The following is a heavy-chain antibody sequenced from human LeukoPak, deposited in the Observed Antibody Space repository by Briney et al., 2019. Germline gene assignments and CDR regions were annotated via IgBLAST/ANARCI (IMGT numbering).Heavy chain of an antibody. J-gene: IGHJ4*02. V-gene: IGHV3-33*01. CDR2: IWYDGSIQ. Sequence: GGSLRLSCAASGFTFSSYGMHWVRQAPGKGLEWVAAIWYDGSIQYYADSVKGRFTISRDNSKNTLYLQMDSLRAEDTAVYYCARAGYCSGGSCYGSDYWGQGALVTVSS. CDR3: ARAGYCSGGSCYGSDY. D-gene: IGHD2-15*01. CDR1: GFTFSSYG.